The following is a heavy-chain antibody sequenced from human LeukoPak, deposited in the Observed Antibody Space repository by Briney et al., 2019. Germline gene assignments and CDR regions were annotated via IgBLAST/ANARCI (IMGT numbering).Heavy chain of an antibody. CDR3: ARAVGSFDWLPLFDY. D-gene: IGHD3-9*01. CDR1: GYSIRSGFY. CDR2: IYHSGIT. J-gene: IGHJ4*02. Sequence: SETLSLTCTVSGYSIRSGFYWGWIRQPPGKGLEWIGNIYHSGITYYTPSLKSRVTISVDTSKNQFYLNLSSVTAADTAVYFCARAVGSFDWLPLFDYWGQGTLVTVSS. V-gene: IGHV4-38-2*02.